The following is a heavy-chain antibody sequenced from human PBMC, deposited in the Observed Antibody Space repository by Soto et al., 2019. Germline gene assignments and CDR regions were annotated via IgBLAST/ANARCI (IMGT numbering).Heavy chain of an antibody. CDR2: IDKSGTTR. CDR1: GFTFSSYG. CDR3: ARDPSYYGMDV. J-gene: IGHJ6*02. V-gene: IGHV3-48*04. Sequence: PVGSLRLSCVGSGFTFSSYGMNWVRQGPGKGLEWLSSIDKSGTTRYYADSVKGRFTISRDNAKNSLYLQMDSLRSEDTAVYYCARDPSYYGMDVWGQGTTVTVSS.